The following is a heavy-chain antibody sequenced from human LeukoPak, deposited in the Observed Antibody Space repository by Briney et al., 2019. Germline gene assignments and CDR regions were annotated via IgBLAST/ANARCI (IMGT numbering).Heavy chain of an antibody. CDR2: INHSGTT. Sequence: PSEPLSLTCAVYGGSFSGYYWSWIRHPPGKGLEWIGEINHSGTTYYNPSLTSRLPISIDTPKNQFPLKLISVTASHTAVYYCSRCGEYGSGSYYGFDPWGQGIVVNVSS. D-gene: IGHD3-10*01. V-gene: IGHV4-34*01. CDR3: SRCGEYGSGSYYGFDP. CDR1: GGSFSGYY. J-gene: IGHJ5*02.